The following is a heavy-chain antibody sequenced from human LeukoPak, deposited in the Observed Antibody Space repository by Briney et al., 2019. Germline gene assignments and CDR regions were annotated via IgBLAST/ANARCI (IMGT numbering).Heavy chain of an antibody. J-gene: IGHJ6*02. CDR2: ISWNSGSI. Sequence: GGSLRLSCAASGFTFDDYAMHWVRHAPGKGLEWVSGISWNSGSIGYADSVKGRFTISRDNAKNSLYLQMNSLRAEDTALYYCAKSPYCSSTSCYRDYYYYGMDVWGQGTTVTVSS. CDR3: AKSPYCSSTSCYRDYYYYGMDV. D-gene: IGHD2-2*01. V-gene: IGHV3-9*01. CDR1: GFTFDDYA.